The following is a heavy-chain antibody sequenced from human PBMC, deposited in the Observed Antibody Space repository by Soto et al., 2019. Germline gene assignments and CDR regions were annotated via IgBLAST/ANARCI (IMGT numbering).Heavy chain of an antibody. J-gene: IGHJ4*02. CDR3: ARDRGYDFWSGLSGY. D-gene: IGHD3-3*01. CDR1: EFTFSSYA. V-gene: IGHV3-30-3*01. CDR2: ISYDGSNK. Sequence: GGSLRLSCAASEFTFSSYAMHWVRQAPGKGLEWVAVISYDGSNKYYADSVKGRFTISRDNSKNTLYLQMNSLRAEDTAVYYCARDRGYDFWSGLSGYWGQGTLVTVSS.